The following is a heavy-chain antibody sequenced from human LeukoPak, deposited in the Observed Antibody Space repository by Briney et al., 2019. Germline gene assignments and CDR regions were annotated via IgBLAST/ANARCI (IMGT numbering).Heavy chain of an antibody. V-gene: IGHV4-34*01. CDR3: ARNAYSSSWYGYYFDY. D-gene: IGHD6-13*01. CDR2: INHSGST. Sequence: KPSETLSLTCAVYGGSFSGYYWSWIRQPPGKGLEWIGEINHSGSTNYNPSLKSRVTISVDTSKNQFSLKLSSVTAADTAVYHCARNAYSSSWYGYYFDYWGQGTLVTVSS. J-gene: IGHJ4*02. CDR1: GGSFSGYY.